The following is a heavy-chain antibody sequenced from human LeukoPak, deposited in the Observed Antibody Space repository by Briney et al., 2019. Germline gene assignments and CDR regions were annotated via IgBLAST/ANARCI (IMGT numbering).Heavy chain of an antibody. CDR1: GFTFSDYY. V-gene: IGHV3-11*01. D-gene: IGHD6-6*01. J-gene: IGHJ6*03. Sequence: GGSLRLSCAASGFTFSDYYMSWIRQAPGKGLEWVSYISSSGSTKYYADSVKGRFTISRDNAKNSLYLQMNSLRAEDTAVYYCARDEWQLVFDYYYYYYMDVWGKGTTVTVSS. CDR3: ARDEWQLVFDYYYYYYMDV. CDR2: ISSSGSTK.